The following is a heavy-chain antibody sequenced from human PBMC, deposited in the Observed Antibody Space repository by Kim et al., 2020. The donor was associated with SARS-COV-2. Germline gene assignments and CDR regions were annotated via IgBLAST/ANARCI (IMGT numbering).Heavy chain of an antibody. CDR1: GGSFSGYY. V-gene: IGHV4-34*01. CDR3: ARGRGLKRGIAVAGTSKLLDY. J-gene: IGHJ4*02. Sequence: SETLSLTCAVYGGSFSGYYWSWIRQPPGKGLEWIGEINHSGSTNYNPSLKSRVTISVDTSKNQFSLKLSSVTAADTAVYYCARGRGLKRGIAVAGTSKLLDYWGLGTLVTVSS. D-gene: IGHD6-19*01. CDR2: INHSGST.